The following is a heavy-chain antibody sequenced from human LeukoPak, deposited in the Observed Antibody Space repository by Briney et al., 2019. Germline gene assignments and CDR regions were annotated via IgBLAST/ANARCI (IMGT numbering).Heavy chain of an antibody. CDR2: IYYSGTT. J-gene: IGHJ4*02. V-gene: IGHV4-59*08. Sequence: PSEPLSLTCTFSGGSISGYYWTWIRQPPGKGLEWIGYIYYSGTTNYNPALESRVTISIDTSRNQFSLRLSSVTAADTAVYHCACENYGSGSLNYWGQGTLVTVSS. CDR1: GGSISGYY. D-gene: IGHD3-10*01. CDR3: ACENYGSGSLNY.